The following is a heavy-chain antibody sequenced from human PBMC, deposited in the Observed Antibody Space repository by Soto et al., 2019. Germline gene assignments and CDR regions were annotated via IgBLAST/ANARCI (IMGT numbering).Heavy chain of an antibody. J-gene: IGHJ4*02. V-gene: IGHV4-39*02. D-gene: IGHD1-1*01. Sequence: QLQLQESGPGLVKASETLSLTCAVSGASIISSSSYWGWIRQPPGKGLEWIGNIYYIGNTYYNPSLKSRVAISINSSKTRFSLKLNSVTTADTAVYYCGAQAYVAKGYHFETGGQGPLVTVSS. CDR3: GAQAYVAKGYHFET. CDR2: IYYIGNT. CDR1: GASIISSSSY.